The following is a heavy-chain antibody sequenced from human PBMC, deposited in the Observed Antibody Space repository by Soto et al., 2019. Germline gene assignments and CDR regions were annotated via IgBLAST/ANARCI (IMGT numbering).Heavy chain of an antibody. CDR3: ARGDSGSYLDY. V-gene: IGHV1-69*06. CDR1: GGTFSSYA. CDR2: IIPIFGTA. D-gene: IGHD1-26*01. Sequence: QVQLVQSGAEVKKPGSSVKVSCKASGGTFSSYAISWVRQAPGQGLEWMGGIIPIFGTANYAQEFEGRVTITAYKSTSAAYMGLSSLRSEDTAVYYCARGDSGSYLDYWGQGTLVTVSS. J-gene: IGHJ4*02.